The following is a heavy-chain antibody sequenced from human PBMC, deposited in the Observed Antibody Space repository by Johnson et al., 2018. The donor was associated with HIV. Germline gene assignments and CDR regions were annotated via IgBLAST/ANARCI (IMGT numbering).Heavy chain of an antibody. CDR1: GFTFSSYG. Sequence: VQLVESGGGVVQPGGSLRLPCAASGFTFSSYGMHWVRQAPGKGLEWVSYIRSSRSTIYSADSVRGRSTLHSDNPKNSLYFQMNSLSAADTALYYWARGPYCSRSGCYGSWTYSSAFDIWGQGTMVTVSS. CDR2: IRSSRSTI. J-gene: IGHJ3*02. D-gene: IGHD2-2*01. CDR3: ARGPYCSRSGCYGSWTYSSAFDI. V-gene: IGHV3-48*04.